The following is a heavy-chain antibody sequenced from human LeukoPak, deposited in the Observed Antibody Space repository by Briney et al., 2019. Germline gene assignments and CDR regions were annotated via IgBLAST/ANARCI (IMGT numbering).Heavy chain of an antibody. V-gene: IGHV4-39*01. CDR2: IYYSGST. CDR3: ASPGLVRPGGAFDI. D-gene: IGHD4-23*01. J-gene: IGHJ3*02. CDR1: GGSISSSSYY. Sequence: SETLSLTCTVSGGSISSSSYYWGWIRQPPGKGLEWIGSIYYSGSTYYNPSLKSRVTISVDTSKNQFSLKLSSVTAADTAVYYCASPGLVRPGGAFDIWGQGTMVTVSS.